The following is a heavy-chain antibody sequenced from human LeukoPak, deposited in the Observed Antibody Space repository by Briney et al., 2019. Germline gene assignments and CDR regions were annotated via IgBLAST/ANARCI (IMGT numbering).Heavy chain of an antibody. D-gene: IGHD3-10*01. CDR2: VTPQTRGT. Sequence: GSPVRVSCKASGYTFTDSLMHWVRQAPGHGVECVGWVTPQTRGTNYAQRFQGRVTMTRDTSIRTAYMELNSLRSDDTAVYYCARDGRLTIFVRGIITEGSPPKNWGQGTLVTVSS. CDR1: GYTFTDSL. CDR3: ARDGRLTIFVRGIITEGSPPKN. V-gene: IGHV1-2*02. J-gene: IGHJ4*02.